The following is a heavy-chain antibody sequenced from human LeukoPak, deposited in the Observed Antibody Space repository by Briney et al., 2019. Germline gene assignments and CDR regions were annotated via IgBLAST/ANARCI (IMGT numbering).Heavy chain of an antibody. CDR1: GYTFTGYY. J-gene: IGHJ3*02. CDR3: ARVFRVFWTETDAFDI. Sequence: ASVKVSCKASGYTFTGYYMHCVRQAPGQGLEWMGRINPNSGGTNYAQKFQGRVNMPKDTSISTAYMELSRLRSDDTAVYYCARVFRVFWTETDAFDIWGQGTMVTVSS. V-gene: IGHV1-2*06. CDR2: INPNSGGT. D-gene: IGHD3/OR15-3a*01.